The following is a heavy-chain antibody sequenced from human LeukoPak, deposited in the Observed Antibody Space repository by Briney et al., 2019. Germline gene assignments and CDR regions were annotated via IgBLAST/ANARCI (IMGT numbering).Heavy chain of an antibody. Sequence: SETLSLTCAVSGGSINSSSYYWGWIRQPPGKGLEWIGSIYYGGSTYYNPSLKSRVTVSVDMSKNQFSLKLSSVTAADTAVYYCASLYSGYDFGDYWGQGTLVTVSS. J-gene: IGHJ4*02. V-gene: IGHV4-39*07. CDR2: IYYGGST. D-gene: IGHD5-12*01. CDR3: ASLYSGYDFGDY. CDR1: GGSINSSSYY.